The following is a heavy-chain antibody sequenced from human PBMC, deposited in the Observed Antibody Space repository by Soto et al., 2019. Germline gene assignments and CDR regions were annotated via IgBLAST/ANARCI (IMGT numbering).Heavy chain of an antibody. CDR3: VHRRVQIFDF. CDR2: VYYNDDK. Sequence: GLDLEWLALVYYNDDKRYSPSLKSRLTITKDTSKNQVVLTMTNMDPVDTATYYCVHRRVQIFDFWGQGALVTVSS. D-gene: IGHD1-1*01. J-gene: IGHJ4*02. V-gene: IGHV2-5*01.